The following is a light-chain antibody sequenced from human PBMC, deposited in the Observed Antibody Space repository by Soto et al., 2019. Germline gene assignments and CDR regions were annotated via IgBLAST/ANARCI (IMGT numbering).Light chain of an antibody. Sequence: QSALTQPPSASGSPGQSVTISCTGTSIDVGDYNYVSWYQQHPGKAPKLMIYEVSKRPSGVPDRFSGSKSGNTASLTVSGLQAEDDADYYCSSYAGSNNWVFGGGTKLTVL. J-gene: IGLJ3*02. CDR3: SSYAGSNNWV. CDR2: EVS. V-gene: IGLV2-8*01. CDR1: SIDVGDYNY.